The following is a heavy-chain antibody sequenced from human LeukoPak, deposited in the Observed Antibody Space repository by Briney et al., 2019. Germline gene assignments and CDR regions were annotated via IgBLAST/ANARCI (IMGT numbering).Heavy chain of an antibody. Sequence: GASVKVSCKASGGTFSSYAISWVRQAPGQGLEWMGGIIPIFGTANYAQKFQGRVTITTDESTSTAYMELSSLRSEDTAVYYCARSKYQLLYYYMDVWGKGTTVTVSS. CDR1: GGTFSSYA. D-gene: IGHD2-2*01. CDR2: IIPIFGTA. CDR3: ARSKYQLLYYYMDV. V-gene: IGHV1-69*05. J-gene: IGHJ6*03.